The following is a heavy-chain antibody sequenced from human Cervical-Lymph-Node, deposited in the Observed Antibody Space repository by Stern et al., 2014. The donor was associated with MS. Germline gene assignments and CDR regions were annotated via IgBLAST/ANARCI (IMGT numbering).Heavy chain of an antibody. Sequence: QVQLVQSGAEVKKPGSSMNVSCKTSGGTFSSSYAITWMRQAPGQGLEWMGRNTPILGLANYAQKFQGRVTITADTSTSTTFMELSSLRSEDTAVYYCARGVVSNRAAATLHNLFDPWGQGTLVTVSS. CDR2: NTPILGLA. J-gene: IGHJ5*02. CDR1: GGTFSSSYA. D-gene: IGHD2-15*01. V-gene: IGHV1-69*09. CDR3: ARGVVSNRAAATLHNLFDP.